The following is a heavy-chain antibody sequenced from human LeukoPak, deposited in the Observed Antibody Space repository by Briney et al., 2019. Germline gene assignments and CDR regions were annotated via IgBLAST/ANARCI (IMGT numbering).Heavy chain of an antibody. J-gene: IGHJ5*02. CDR2: IATAGDT. V-gene: IGHV3-13*01. D-gene: IGHD7-27*01. CDR3: TRGGDGFDP. Sequence: GGSLRLSCAASGFTLSSYDIHWVRQPTGKCLECVSAIATAGDTFYSASVKGRFTISRENAKNSLYLQMNSLRVGDTAVYYCTRGGDGFDPWGQGTLVTVSS. CDR1: GFTLSSYD.